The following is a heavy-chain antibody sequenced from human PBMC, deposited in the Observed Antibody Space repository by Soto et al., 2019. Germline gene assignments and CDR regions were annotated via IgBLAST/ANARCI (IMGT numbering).Heavy chain of an antibody. Sequence: ASVKVSCKASGYTFTGYYMHWVRQAPGQGLEWMGWINPNSGGTNYAQKFQGWVTMTRDTSISTAYMELSRLRSDDTAVYYCARDLRVVVAAIMGDYYYYYGMDVWRQGTTVTVSS. CDR3: ARDLRVVVAAIMGDYYYYYGMDV. V-gene: IGHV1-2*04. CDR2: INPNSGGT. CDR1: GYTFTGYY. J-gene: IGHJ6*02. D-gene: IGHD2-15*01.